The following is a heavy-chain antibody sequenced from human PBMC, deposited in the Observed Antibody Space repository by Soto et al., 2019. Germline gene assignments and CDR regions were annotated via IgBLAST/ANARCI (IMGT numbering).Heavy chain of an antibody. CDR2: INYIGSS. Sequence: PSETLSLTCSVSCGSISSSYWSWIRQAPGKGLEWIGYINYIGSSDSNPSLRGRVSISRDTSKNQFSLRLTSVTEADTAVYYCVRSVDWYDTWFDPWGQGTLVTVSS. V-gene: IGHV4-59*01. J-gene: IGHJ5*02. CDR3: VRSVDWYDTWFDP. D-gene: IGHD3-9*01. CDR1: CGSISSSY.